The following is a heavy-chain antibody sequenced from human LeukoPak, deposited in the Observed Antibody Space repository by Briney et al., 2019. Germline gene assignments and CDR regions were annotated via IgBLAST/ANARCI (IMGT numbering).Heavy chain of an antibody. D-gene: IGHD2-2*01. Sequence: GGSLRLSCAASGFTFSRYSMSWVRQAPGKGLEWVSSISSSSSFIYYADSVKGRFTISRDNAKNSLYLQMNSLRAEDTAVYYCARDPPLGYCSSSSCPHLDYWGQGTLVTVSS. CDR1: GFTFSRYS. CDR2: ISSSSSFI. J-gene: IGHJ4*02. V-gene: IGHV3-21*01. CDR3: ARDPPLGYCSSSSCPHLDY.